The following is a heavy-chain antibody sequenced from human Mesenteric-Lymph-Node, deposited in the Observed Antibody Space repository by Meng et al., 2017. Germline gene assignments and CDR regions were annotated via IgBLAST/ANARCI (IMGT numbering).Heavy chain of an antibody. CDR3: ARDLRSGSYPLYDAFDI. V-gene: IGHV4-4*07. Sequence: SETLSLTCTVSGGSISSYYWSWIRQPAGKGLEWIGRIYTSGSTNYNPSLKSRVTMSVDTSKNQFSLKLSSVTAADTAVYYCARDLRSGSYPLYDAFDIWGQGTMVTV. J-gene: IGHJ3*02. D-gene: IGHD1-26*01. CDR1: GGSISSYY. CDR2: IYTSGST.